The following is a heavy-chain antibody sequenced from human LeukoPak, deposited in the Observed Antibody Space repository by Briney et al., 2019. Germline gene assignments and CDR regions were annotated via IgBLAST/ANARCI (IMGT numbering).Heavy chain of an antibody. D-gene: IGHD3-10*01. V-gene: IGHV4-34*01. CDR1: GGPFSGYY. CDR3: ARGRLYYYGSGNRSGGYWFDP. J-gene: IGHJ5*02. Sequence: SETLSLTCAVYGGPFSGYYWSWIRQPPGKGLEWIGEINHSGSTNYNPSLKSRVTISVDTSKNQFSLKLSSVTAADTAVYYCARGRLYYYGSGNRSGGYWFDPWGQGTLVTVSS. CDR2: INHSGST.